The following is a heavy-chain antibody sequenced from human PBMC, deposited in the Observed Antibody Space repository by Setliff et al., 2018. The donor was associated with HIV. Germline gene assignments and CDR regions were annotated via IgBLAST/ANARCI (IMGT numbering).Heavy chain of an antibody. Sequence: SETLSLTCAVSGYSISSGYYWGWIRQPPGKGLEWIGSIYHSGSTYYNPSLKSRVTISVDTSKNQFSLKLSSVTAADTAVYYCARGRYSYGPGWFDSWAQGAVVTVSS. J-gene: IGHJ5*01. D-gene: IGHD5-18*01. CDR3: ARGRYSYGPGWFDS. CDR1: GYSISSGYY. CDR2: IYHSGST. V-gene: IGHV4-38-2*01.